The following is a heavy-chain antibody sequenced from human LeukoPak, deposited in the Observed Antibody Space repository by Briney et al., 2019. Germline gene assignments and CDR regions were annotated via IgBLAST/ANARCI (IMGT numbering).Heavy chain of an antibody. CDR3: ARGHDILTGYPLDY. CDR1: GGSFSGYY. CDR2: INHSGST. V-gene: IGHV4-34*01. Sequence: SETLSLTCAVYGGSFSGYYWSWIRQPPGKGLEWIGEINHSGSTNYNPSLKSRVTISVDTSKNQFSLKLSSVTAADTAVYYCARGHDILTGYPLDYRGQGTLVTVSS. J-gene: IGHJ4*02. D-gene: IGHD3-9*01.